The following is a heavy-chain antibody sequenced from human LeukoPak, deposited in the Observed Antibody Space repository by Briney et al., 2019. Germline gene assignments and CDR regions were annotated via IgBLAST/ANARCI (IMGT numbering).Heavy chain of an antibody. D-gene: IGHD4-23*01. CDR1: GVSVSTRHYY. V-gene: IGHV4-61*01. Sequence: AETLSLTCTVSGVSVSTRHYYWSWVRQPPGEGLECIGYISYTGSTNYNPSLKCRVTISLDTSKNQFSLKLNSVTAADTAVYYCARGWQQGPRYFDLWGRGTLVTVSS. J-gene: IGHJ2*01. CDR2: ISYTGST. CDR3: ARGWQQGPRYFDL.